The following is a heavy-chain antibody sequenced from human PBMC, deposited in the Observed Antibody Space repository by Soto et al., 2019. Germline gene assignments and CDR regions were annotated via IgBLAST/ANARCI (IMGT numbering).Heavy chain of an antibody. CDR1: GYTFTSYG. CDR3: AGDLPPPDY. J-gene: IGHJ4*02. V-gene: IGHV1-18*01. Sequence: QVQLVQSGAEVKKPGASVKVSCKASGYTFTSYGISWVRQAPGQGLEGMGWISAYNGNTNYAHKLQGRVNMTTDTSTSTAYIELRSLRSDDTAVYYCAGDLPPPDYWGQGTLVTVSS. CDR2: ISAYNGNT.